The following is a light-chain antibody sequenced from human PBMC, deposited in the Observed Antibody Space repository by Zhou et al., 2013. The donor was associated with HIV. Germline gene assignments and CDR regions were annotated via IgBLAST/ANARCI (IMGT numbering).Light chain of an antibody. CDR1: QSLVHNDGNTY. J-gene: IGKJ2*01. CDR3: MQSIDLPPYT. CDR2: KVS. V-gene: IGKV2-30*02. Sequence: DVVMTQSPLSLPVTLGQPASISCRSSQSLVHNDGNTYLNWFQQRPGQSPRRLIYKVSDRDSGVPDRFSGSGSGTDFTLKISRVEAEDVGVYFCMQSIDLPPYTFGQGTKLEI.